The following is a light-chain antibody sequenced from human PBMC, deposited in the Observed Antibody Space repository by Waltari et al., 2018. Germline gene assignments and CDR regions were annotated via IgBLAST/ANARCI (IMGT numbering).Light chain of an antibody. CDR1: QSVGRA. CDR2: GAS. CDR3: QHYVRLPVT. Sequence: EIVLTQPPGTLSLSPGERATLSCWASQSVGRALAWYKQKRGQAPRLLIYGASTRASGLPDRFIGRGSGTDFSLTINRLEPEDFAVYYCQHYVRLPVTFGQGTKVEIK. J-gene: IGKJ1*01. V-gene: IGKV3-20*01.